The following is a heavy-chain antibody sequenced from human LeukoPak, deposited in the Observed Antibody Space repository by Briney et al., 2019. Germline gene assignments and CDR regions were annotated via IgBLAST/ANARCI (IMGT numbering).Heavy chain of an antibody. CDR1: GGSISSSSYY. D-gene: IGHD1-26*01. V-gene: IGHV4-39*01. CDR3: ARLWRGNYLNFDY. CDR2: IYYSGST. J-gene: IGHJ4*02. Sequence: PSETLSLTCTVSGGSISSSSYYWGWIRQPPGKGLEWIGSIYYSGSTYYNPSLKSRVTISVDTSKNQFSLKLSSVTAADTAVYYCARLWRGNYLNFDYWGQGTLVTVSS.